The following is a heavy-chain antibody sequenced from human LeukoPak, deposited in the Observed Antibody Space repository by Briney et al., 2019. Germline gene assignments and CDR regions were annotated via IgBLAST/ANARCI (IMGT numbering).Heavy chain of an antibody. V-gene: IGHV3-30*02. CDR3: AKDSRSGSYAYYYYYMDV. Sequence: GGSLRLSSAASGFTFSSYGMHWVRQAPGKGLEWVAFIRYDGSNKYYADSVKGRFTISRDNSKNTLYLQMNSLGAEDTAVYYCAKDSRSGSYAYYYYYMDVWGKGTTVTISS. J-gene: IGHJ6*03. CDR2: IRYDGSNK. CDR1: GFTFSSYG. D-gene: IGHD1-26*01.